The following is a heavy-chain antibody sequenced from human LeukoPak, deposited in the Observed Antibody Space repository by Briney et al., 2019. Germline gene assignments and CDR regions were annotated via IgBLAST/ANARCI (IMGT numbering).Heavy chain of an antibody. J-gene: IGHJ4*02. Sequence: PGGSLRLSCAASGFTFSSFEMNWVRQAPGRGLEWISYISSSSFKIFYADSVKGRFTISRDNAKKSLYLQMNSLRADDTAIYYCVREANCAGDCYTSGSDYWGQGTLVTVSS. CDR3: VREANCAGDCYTSGSDY. CDR1: GFTFSSFE. D-gene: IGHD2-21*02. CDR2: ISSSSFKI. V-gene: IGHV3-48*03.